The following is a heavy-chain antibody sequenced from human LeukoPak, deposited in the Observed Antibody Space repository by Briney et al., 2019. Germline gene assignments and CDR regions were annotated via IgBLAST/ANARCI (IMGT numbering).Heavy chain of an antibody. CDR2: IKQDGSEK. V-gene: IGHV3-7*01. Sequence: GGSLRLSCAASGFTFSSYWMSWVRQAPGKGLEWVANIKQDGSEKYYVDSVKGRFTISRDNAKNSLYLQMNSLRAEDTAVYYCARGPGGSGSYPYYFDYWGQGTLVTVSS. CDR3: ARGPGGSGSYPYYFDY. CDR1: GFTFSSYW. J-gene: IGHJ4*02. D-gene: IGHD3-10*01.